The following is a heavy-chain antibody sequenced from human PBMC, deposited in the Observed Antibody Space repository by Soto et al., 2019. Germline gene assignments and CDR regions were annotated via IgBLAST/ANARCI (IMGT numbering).Heavy chain of an antibody. CDR1: GGSFSGYY. V-gene: IGHV4-34*01. Sequence: QVQLQQWGAGLLKPSETLSLTCAVYGGSFSGYYWSWIRQPPGQGLEWIGEINHSGSTNYNPSLKSRVTISVDTSKNQFSLKLSSVTAAGTAVYYCASIRGYSYGWTDYWGQGTLVTVSS. D-gene: IGHD5-18*01. CDR2: INHSGST. CDR3: ASIRGYSYGWTDY. J-gene: IGHJ4*02.